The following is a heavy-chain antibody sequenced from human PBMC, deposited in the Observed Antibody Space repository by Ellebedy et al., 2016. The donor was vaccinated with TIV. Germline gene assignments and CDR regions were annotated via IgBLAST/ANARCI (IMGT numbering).Heavy chain of an antibody. J-gene: IGHJ3*02. CDR2: IYYSGST. D-gene: IGHD5-24*01. V-gene: IGHV4-61*08. CDR1: GGSISSGDYY. Sequence: MPSETLSLTCTVSGGSISSGDYYWSWIRQPPGKGLEWIGYIYYSGSTNYNPSLKSRVTISVDTSKNQFSLKLSSVTAADTAVYYCARDLGRWLPSDIWGQGTMVTVSS. CDR3: ARDLGRWLPSDI.